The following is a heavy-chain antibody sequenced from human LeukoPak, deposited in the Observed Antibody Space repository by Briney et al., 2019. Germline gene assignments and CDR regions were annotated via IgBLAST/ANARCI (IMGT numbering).Heavy chain of an antibody. Sequence: GGSLRLSCAAPGFTVSSNYMSWVRQVPGKGLVWVARISRESDGSGTNYADSVKGRFSISRDRATNTVHLQMNSLRAEDTAVYYCAKDTVASSFDHWGQGTLVTVSS. D-gene: IGHD5-12*01. J-gene: IGHJ4*02. CDR3: AKDTVASSFDH. CDR2: ISRESDGSGT. CDR1: GFTVSSNY. V-gene: IGHV3-74*01.